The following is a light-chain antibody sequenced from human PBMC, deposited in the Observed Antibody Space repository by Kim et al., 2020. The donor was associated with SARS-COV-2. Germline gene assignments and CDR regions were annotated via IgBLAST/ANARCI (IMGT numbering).Light chain of an antibody. CDR3: QTWDTGIRV. CDR1: RGHSTYA. J-gene: IGLJ3*02. V-gene: IGLV4-69*01. Sequence: ASVKLTCTLSRGHSTYAIAWHQQQPEKGPRYLMKVNSDGSLHKGDGIPDRFSGSSSGAERYLSISSLQSEDEGDYYCQTWDTGIRVFGGGTQLTVL. CDR2: VNSDGSL.